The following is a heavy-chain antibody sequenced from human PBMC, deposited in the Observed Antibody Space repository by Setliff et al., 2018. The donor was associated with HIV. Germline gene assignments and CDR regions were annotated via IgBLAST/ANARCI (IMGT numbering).Heavy chain of an antibody. CDR3: ARYSSGWSPAYYFDY. J-gene: IGHJ4*02. CDR2: IFSNDEK. CDR1: GFSLSNGRMG. D-gene: IGHD6-19*01. Sequence: SGPTLVNPTETLTLTCTVSGFSLSNGRMGVSWIRQPPGKALGWLAHIFSNDEKSYSTSLKSRLTISKDTPKSQVVLIMTNMDPVDTATYYCARYSSGWSPAYYFDYWGQGTLVTVSS. V-gene: IGHV2-26*01.